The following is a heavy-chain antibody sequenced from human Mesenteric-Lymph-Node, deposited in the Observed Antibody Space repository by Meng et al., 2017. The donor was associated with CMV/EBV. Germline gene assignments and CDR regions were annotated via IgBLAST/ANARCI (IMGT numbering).Heavy chain of an antibody. Sequence: GGSLRLSCAASGFTFSDYAMSWVRQAPGRGLEWVSSIRGNGARRHHADSVTGRFTISRDNSKNTLSLQMNSLRAEDTAVYYCAKVRNYSYGMDVWGQGTTVTVSS. CDR3: AKVRNYSYGMDV. CDR2: IRGNGARR. CDR1: GFTFSDYA. J-gene: IGHJ6*02. V-gene: IGHV3-23*01.